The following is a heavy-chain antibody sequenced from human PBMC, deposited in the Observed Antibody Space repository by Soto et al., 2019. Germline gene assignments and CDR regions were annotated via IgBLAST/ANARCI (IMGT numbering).Heavy chain of an antibody. CDR3: ARQRTSVVTQAYFDV. V-gene: IGHV4-59*04. D-gene: IGHD2-21*02. CDR1: GGSISSYY. CDR2: IYYSGRT. J-gene: IGHJ4*02. Sequence: SETLSLTCTVSGGSISSYYWSWIRQPPGKGLEWIGSIYYSGRTYNNPSLRSRVSMSIDTSKDQFSLKLKSVTAADTALYFCARQRTSVVTQAYFDVWGPGSLVTVSS.